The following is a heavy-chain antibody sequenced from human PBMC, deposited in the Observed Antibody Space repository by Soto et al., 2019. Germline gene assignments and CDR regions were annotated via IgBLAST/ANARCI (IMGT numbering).Heavy chain of an antibody. CDR1: GYTFTTYG. V-gene: IGHV1-18*01. J-gene: IGHJ6*02. Sequence: QVQLVQSGAEVKKPGASVKVSCKTSGYTFTTYGISWVRQAPGQGLEWMGWISTYNGNTNYAQKVQGRVTMTTDTSTRTAYMEVRSLRSDDTAVYYCARDRLRKTATSYHYTYGMDVWGQGTTVTVSS. D-gene: IGHD2-2*01. CDR2: ISTYNGNT. CDR3: ARDRLRKTATSYHYTYGMDV.